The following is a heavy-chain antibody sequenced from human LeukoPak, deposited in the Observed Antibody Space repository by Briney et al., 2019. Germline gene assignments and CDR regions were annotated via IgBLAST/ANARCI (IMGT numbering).Heavy chain of an antibody. CDR2: ISYDGSNK. CDR1: GFTFSDYY. CDR3: AKDSRPTGGLLPRGYFDY. Sequence: GGSLRLSCAASGFTFSDYYMSWVRQAPGKGLEWVAVISYDGSNKYYADSVKGRFTISRDNSKNTLYLQMNSLRAEDTAVYYCAKDSRPTGGLLPRGYFDYWGQGTLVTVSS. V-gene: IGHV3-30*18. J-gene: IGHJ4*02. D-gene: IGHD1-26*01.